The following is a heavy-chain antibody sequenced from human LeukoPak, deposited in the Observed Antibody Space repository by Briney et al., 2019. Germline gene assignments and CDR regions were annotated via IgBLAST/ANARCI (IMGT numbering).Heavy chain of an antibody. V-gene: IGHV4-31*03. CDR2: IYYSGSS. Sequence: SETLSLTCTVSGGSINNGGYYWSWIRQHPGKGLEWIGYIYYSGSSYYNPSLRSRVTISVDTSKNHFSLKLSSVSAADTAVYYCARNRDGYNSFDYWGQGTLVTVSS. J-gene: IGHJ4*02. D-gene: IGHD5-24*01. CDR3: ARNRDGYNSFDY. CDR1: GGSINNGGYY.